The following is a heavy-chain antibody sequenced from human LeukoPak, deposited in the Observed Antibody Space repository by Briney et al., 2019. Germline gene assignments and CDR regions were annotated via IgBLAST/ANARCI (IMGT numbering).Heavy chain of an antibody. CDR3: ARRYSGSAGLY. D-gene: IGHD1-26*01. J-gene: IGHJ4*02. Sequence: GGSLRLSCAASGFTFSSYSMNWVRQAPGKGLEWVSYISSSSSTKYYADSVKGRFTISRDNAKNSLYLQMNSLRAEDTAAYYCARRYSGSAGLYWGQGTLVTVSS. CDR2: ISSSSSTK. V-gene: IGHV3-48*04. CDR1: GFTFSSYS.